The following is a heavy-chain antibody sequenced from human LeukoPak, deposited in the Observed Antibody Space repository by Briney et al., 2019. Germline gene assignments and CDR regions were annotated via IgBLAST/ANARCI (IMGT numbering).Heavy chain of an antibody. J-gene: IGHJ4*02. V-gene: IGHV3-23*01. CDR2: IVGDGTT. CDR1: GFIFSTHA. Sequence: GGSLTLSCAASGFIFSTHALSWVRQAPGKGLEWVSGIVGDGTTYYADSVRGRFIVSRDQSKNTVFLRMSSLRAEDTAVYYCAKDLRQGDGFWEIDYWGQGAPVIVSS. D-gene: IGHD5-24*01. CDR3: AKDLRQGDGFWEIDY.